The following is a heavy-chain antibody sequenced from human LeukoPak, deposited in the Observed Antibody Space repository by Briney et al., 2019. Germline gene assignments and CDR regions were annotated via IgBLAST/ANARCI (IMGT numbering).Heavy chain of an antibody. CDR2: INPNSGGT. V-gene: IGHV1-2*02. CDR3: ARERLGEFIAAAGSYYYYYYMDV. Sequence: ASVNVSYKTSGYTFTDYYMHWVRQAPGQGLECMGWINPNSGGTNYAQKFQGRVTMTRDTSISTAYMELSRLRSDDTAVYYCARERLGEFIAAAGSYYYYYYMDVWGKGTTVTVSS. J-gene: IGHJ6*03. CDR1: GYTFTDYY. D-gene: IGHD6-13*01.